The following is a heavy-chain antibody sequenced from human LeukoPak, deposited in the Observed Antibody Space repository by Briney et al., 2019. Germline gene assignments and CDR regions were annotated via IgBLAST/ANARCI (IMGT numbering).Heavy chain of an antibody. CDR2: TGVYSGKT. D-gene: IGHD2-2*01. CDR1: GYTFTSYG. V-gene: IGHV1-18*04. CDR3: AREEFCSTSSCYHNWFDP. J-gene: IGHJ5*02. Sequence: ASVKVSCKASGYTFTSYGISWVRQVPGRGLEWMGWTGVYSGKTKYAQNFQDRVTMTTDTSTSTAYMELRNLRSDDTAVYFCAREEFCSTSSCYHNWFDPWGQGTLVTVSS.